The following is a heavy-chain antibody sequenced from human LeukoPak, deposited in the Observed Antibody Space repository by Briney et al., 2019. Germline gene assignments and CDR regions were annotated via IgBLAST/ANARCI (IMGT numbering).Heavy chain of an antibody. J-gene: IGHJ4*02. CDR1: GFTFSNYA. D-gene: IGHD3-22*01. V-gene: IGHV3-23*01. CDR2: ISGSGDST. Sequence: GGSLRLSCAASGFTFSNYALSWVRQAPGKGLEWVSVISGSGDSTYYADSVKGRFTISRDNSKNTLYLQMNSLRAEDTAVYYCAKNSLRNYDSSGYYYWGQGTLVTVSS. CDR3: AKNSLRNYDSSGYYY.